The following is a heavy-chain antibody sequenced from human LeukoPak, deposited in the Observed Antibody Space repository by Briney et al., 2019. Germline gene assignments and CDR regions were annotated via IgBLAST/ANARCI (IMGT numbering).Heavy chain of an antibody. D-gene: IGHD1-26*01. J-gene: IGHJ4*02. CDR2: ISSSSSYI. CDR3: ARGLVGATGAYYFDY. V-gene: IGHV3-21*01. CDR1: GFTFSSYS. Sequence: GGSLRLSCAASGFTFSSYSMNWVCQAPGKGLEWVSSISSSSSYIYYADSVKGRFTISRDNAKNSLYLQMNSLRAEDTAVYYCARGLVGATGAYYFDYWGQGTLVTVSS.